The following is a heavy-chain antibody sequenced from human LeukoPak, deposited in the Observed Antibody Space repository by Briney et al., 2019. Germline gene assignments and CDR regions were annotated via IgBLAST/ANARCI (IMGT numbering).Heavy chain of an antibody. V-gene: IGHV3-74*01. D-gene: IGHD2-2*02. J-gene: IGHJ5*02. CDR3: ARELQIYTRVVEDWFDP. Sequence: SLRLCVTTSAFTCSSCCRNWVRQAPLKGLVWVSRSNSEGSNKYSAAAVNDRSTNSRDNANNTLYVQVNGLGAEHTAVYYCARELQIYTRVVEDWFDPWGQGHLVTVSS. CDR2: SNSEGSNK. CDR1: AFTCSSCC.